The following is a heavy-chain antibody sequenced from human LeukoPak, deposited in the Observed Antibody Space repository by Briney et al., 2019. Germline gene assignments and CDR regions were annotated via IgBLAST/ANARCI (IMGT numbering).Heavy chain of an antibody. CDR3: ARIGGTGYFDY. D-gene: IGHD1-1*01. J-gene: IGHJ4*02. V-gene: IGHV3-33*01. Sequence: AGGSLRLSCATSGFTFSSYGMHWVRQAPSKGLEWVAFIWYDGSNKYYADSVKGRFTISRDNSKNTLYLQVNSLRDDDTAVYYCARIGGTGYFDYWGQGTLVTVSS. CDR1: GFTFSSYG. CDR2: IWYDGSNK.